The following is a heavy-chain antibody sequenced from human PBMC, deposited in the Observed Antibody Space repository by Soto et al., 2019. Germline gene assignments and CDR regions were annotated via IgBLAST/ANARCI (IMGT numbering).Heavy chain of an antibody. CDR1: GGSISSGGYY. CDR3: AREGTGPGGYFDY. CDR2: IYYSGST. V-gene: IGHV4-31*03. J-gene: IGHJ4*02. Sequence: SETLSLTCTVSGGSISSGGYYWSWIRQHPGKGLEWIGYIYYSGSTYYNPSLKSRVTISVDTSKNQFSLKLSSVTAADTAVYYCAREGTGPGGYFDYWGQGTLVTVSS. D-gene: IGHD1-1*01.